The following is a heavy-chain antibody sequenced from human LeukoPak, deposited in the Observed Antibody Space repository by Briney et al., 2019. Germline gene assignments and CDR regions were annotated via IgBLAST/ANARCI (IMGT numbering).Heavy chain of an antibody. CDR2: INPNSGGT. CDR1: GYTFTGYY. J-gene: IGHJ4*02. V-gene: IGHV1-2*02. CDR3: ARRSRVYSYVNWYFDY. Sequence: ASVKVSCKASGYTFTGYYMHWVRQAPGQGLEWMGWINPNSGGTNYAQKFQGRVTMTRDTSISTAYMELSRLRSDDTAVYYCARRSRVYSYVNWYFDYWGQGTLVTVSS. D-gene: IGHD5-18*01.